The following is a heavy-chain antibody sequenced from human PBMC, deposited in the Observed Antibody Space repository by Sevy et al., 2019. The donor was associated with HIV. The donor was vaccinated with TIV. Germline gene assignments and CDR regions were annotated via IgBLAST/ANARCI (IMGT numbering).Heavy chain of an antibody. CDR1: GFDFSTYG. V-gene: IGHV3-33*03. CDR3: AKRERGYYDSSGNYDVFDI. CDR2: ISYDGSDK. J-gene: IGHJ3*02. D-gene: IGHD3-22*01. Sequence: GGSLRLSCAASGFDFSTYGMHWVRQAPGKGLEWVAFISYDGSDKWYQDSVKGRFTISRDNSKITLYLQMNSLRVEDTAVYYCAKRERGYYDSSGNYDVFDIWGQGTKVTVSS.